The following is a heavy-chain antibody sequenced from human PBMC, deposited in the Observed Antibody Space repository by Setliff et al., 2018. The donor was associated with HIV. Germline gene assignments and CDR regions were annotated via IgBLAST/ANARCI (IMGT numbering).Heavy chain of an antibody. Sequence: SETLRLSCAASGFSVSSHYMAWVRQAPGKGLEWIGSIYYSGTTNYNPSLKGRVTISVDTSKNQFSLRLNSVTAADTAVYYCAREGATAGVLHWYDPWGQGTLVTVSS. J-gene: IGHJ5*02. CDR1: GFSVSSHY. CDR2: IYYSGTT. CDR3: AREGATAGVLHWYDP. V-gene: IGHV4-59*02. D-gene: IGHD6-13*01.